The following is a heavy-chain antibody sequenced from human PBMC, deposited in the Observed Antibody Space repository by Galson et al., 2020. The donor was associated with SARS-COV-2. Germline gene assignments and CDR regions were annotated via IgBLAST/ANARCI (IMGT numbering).Heavy chain of an antibody. CDR1: GFTFSSYE. CDR3: ASPYLAAASFFGAFDI. J-gene: IGHJ3*02. D-gene: IGHD2-15*01. V-gene: IGHV3-48*03. Sequence: GESLKISCAGSGFTFSSYEMNWVRQAPGKGLEWGSYISSSGTNIYYADSVKGRFTISRDNAKNSLYLQMTSLRAEDTAVYYCASPYLAAASFFGAFDIWGLGTMVTVSS. CDR2: ISSSGTNI.